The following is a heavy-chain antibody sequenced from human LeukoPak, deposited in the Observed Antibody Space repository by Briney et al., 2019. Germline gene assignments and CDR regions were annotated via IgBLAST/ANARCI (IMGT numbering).Heavy chain of an antibody. Sequence: GGSLRLSCEGSGFPFGSYVMSWVRQAPGKGLEWIAYINHNAEMIFYPDFVKGRFTISRDNPKKSLYLQMNALRYEGTAIYYCARDHDWAFDLWGQGTLVTVSS. V-gene: IGHV3-48*02. D-gene: IGHD3-9*01. CDR1: GFPFGSYV. CDR3: ARDHDWAFDL. CDR2: INHNAEMI. J-gene: IGHJ4*02.